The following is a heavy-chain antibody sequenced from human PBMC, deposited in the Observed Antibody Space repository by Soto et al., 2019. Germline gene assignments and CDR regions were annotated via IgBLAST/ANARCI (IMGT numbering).Heavy chain of an antibody. CDR2: IHTRGNT. J-gene: IGHJ6*02. D-gene: IGHD5-18*01. CDR1: GGSISSDAYH. V-gene: IGHV4-30-4*01. CDR3: TRASDTYGYPLYYYGMDV. Sequence: QVQLQESGPGVVKPSQTLSLTCTVSGGSISSDAYHWSWIRQPPGKGPEWIGFIHTRGNTYYNPSLKSRLTISLDTSKNQFSLNLSSVTAADTAVYYCTRASDTYGYPLYYYGMDVWGQGTTVTVSS.